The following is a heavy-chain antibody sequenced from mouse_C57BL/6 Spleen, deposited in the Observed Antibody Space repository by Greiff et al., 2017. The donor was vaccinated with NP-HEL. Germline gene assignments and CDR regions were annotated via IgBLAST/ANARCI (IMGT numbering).Heavy chain of an antibody. CDR2: IHPNSGST. CDR1: GYTFTSYW. D-gene: IGHD2-10*01. J-gene: IGHJ2*01. CDR3: ARTYYYPFDY. V-gene: IGHV1-64*01. Sequence: QVQLQQSGAELVKPGASVKLSCKASGYTFTSYWMHWVKQRPGQGLEWIGMIHPNSGSTNYNEKFKSKATLTVDKSSSTAYMQLSSLTSEDSAVYYCARTYYYPFDYWGPGTTLTVSS.